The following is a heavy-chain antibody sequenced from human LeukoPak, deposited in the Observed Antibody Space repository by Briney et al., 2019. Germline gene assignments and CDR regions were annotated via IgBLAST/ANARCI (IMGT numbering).Heavy chain of an antibody. Sequence: GGSLRLSCAASGFTFSSYTMNWVRQAPGKGLEWVSYISSTGSARDYADSVKGRFTISRDNAKKSLSLLMNSLRAEDTAVYYCARGAYYYDSSGYYFGRSYFDYWGQGTLVTVSS. CDR3: ARGAYYYDSSGYYFGRSYFDY. CDR2: ISSTGSAR. D-gene: IGHD3-22*01. CDR1: GFTFSSYT. V-gene: IGHV3-48*01. J-gene: IGHJ4*02.